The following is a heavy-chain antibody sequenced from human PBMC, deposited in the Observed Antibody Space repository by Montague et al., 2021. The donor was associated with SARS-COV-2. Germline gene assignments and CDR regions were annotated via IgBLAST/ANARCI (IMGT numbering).Heavy chain of an antibody. CDR3: AKEREVVRTARTLVAFDL. Sequence: SETLSLTCAVYGGSFSVYYWSWLRQSPRRGLEWIAEINHSGTANYNPSLKSRVSISVDTSKNQFTLKLTSVTAADTAVYYCAKEREVVRTARTLVAFDLWGQGTMVTVSS. CDR2: INHSGTA. D-gene: IGHD2-2*01. J-gene: IGHJ3*01. CDR1: GGSFSVYY. V-gene: IGHV4-34*01.